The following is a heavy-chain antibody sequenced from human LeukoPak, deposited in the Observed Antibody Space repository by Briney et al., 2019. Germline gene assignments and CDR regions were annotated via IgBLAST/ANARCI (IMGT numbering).Heavy chain of an antibody. D-gene: IGHD6-19*01. Sequence: GGSLRLSCAASRFTFSSYAMSWVRQAPGKGLEWVSGISGSGGSTYYADSVKGRFTISRDNSKNTLYLQMNGLRAEDTAVYYCAKPLGNINTVAVAFDYWGQGTLVTVSS. CDR3: AKPLGNINTVAVAFDY. CDR2: ISGSGGST. J-gene: IGHJ4*02. V-gene: IGHV3-23*01. CDR1: RFTFSSYA.